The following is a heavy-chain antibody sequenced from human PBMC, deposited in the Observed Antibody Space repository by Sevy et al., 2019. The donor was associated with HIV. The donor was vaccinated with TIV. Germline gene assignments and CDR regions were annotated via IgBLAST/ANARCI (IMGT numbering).Heavy chain of an antibody. V-gene: IGHV3-30-3*01. D-gene: IGHD1-1*01. CDR1: GFTFTLYS. CDR3: ALERLSSDVAEYFQN. CDR2: ISFDGSNK. Sequence: GGSLRLSCAASGFTFTLYSMHWVRQPPGKGLEWVATISFDGSNKHYADSVKGRFTISRDNSQNSLYLQMNSLRTEDTAVYYCALERLSSDVAEYFQNWGQGTLVTVSS. J-gene: IGHJ1*01.